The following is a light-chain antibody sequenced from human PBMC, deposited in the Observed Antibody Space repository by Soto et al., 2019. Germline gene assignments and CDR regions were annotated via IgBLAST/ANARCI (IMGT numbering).Light chain of an antibody. CDR1: QSVSSN. V-gene: IGKV3-15*01. J-gene: IGKJ1*01. CDR3: QHYNNWPPWT. Sequence: EIVMTQSPATLSVSPGERATLSCRASQSVSSNLAWYQQKPGQAPRLLIYGASTRATGIPARFSGSGSGTEFTLTISSLQSEDFAVSYCQHYNNWPPWTFGQGTKVDIK. CDR2: GAS.